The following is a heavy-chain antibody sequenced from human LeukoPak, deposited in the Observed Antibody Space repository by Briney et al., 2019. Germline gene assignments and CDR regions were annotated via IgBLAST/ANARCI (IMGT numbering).Heavy chain of an antibody. J-gene: IGHJ5*02. CDR2: INPNSGGT. D-gene: IGHD6-19*01. V-gene: IGHV1-2*02. CDR1: GYTFTGYY. CDR3: ASLYSSGWNNWFDP. Sequence: ASVKVSCKASGYTFTGYYMHWVRQAPGQGLEWMGWINPNSGGTNYAQKFQGRVTMTRDTSISTAYMELSRLRSDDTAVYYCASLYSSGWNNWFDPWGQGTLVTVSS.